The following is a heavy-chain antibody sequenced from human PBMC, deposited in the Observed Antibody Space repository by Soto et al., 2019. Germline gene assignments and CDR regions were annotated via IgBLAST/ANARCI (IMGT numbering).Heavy chain of an antibody. Sequence: QVQLQESGPGLVKPSQTLSLTCTVSGGSISSGGYYWSWIRQHPGKGLEWIGYIYYSGSTYYNPSLKSRVTISVDTSKNQFSLKLSSVTAAYTAVYYCARLPLGPYSYYFDYWGQGTLVTVSS. CDR3: ARLPLGPYSYYFDY. V-gene: IGHV4-31*03. CDR2: IYYSGST. D-gene: IGHD2-15*01. CDR1: GGSISSGGYY. J-gene: IGHJ4*02.